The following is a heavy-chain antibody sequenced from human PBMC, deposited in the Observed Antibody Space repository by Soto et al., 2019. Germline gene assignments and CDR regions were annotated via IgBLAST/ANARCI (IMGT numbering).Heavy chain of an antibody. Sequence: QVQLVQSGAEVKKPGSSVKVSCKASGGTFSSYAISWVRQAPGQGLEWMGGIIPIFGTANYAQKFQGRVTITADXXTXTXXMERRSLRSEDTAVYYCASTDPLVPAPCGYGGMDVWGQGTTVTVSS. D-gene: IGHD2-2*01. CDR3: ASTDPLVPAPCGYGGMDV. CDR1: GGTFSSYA. CDR2: IIPIFGTA. V-gene: IGHV1-69*12. J-gene: IGHJ6*02.